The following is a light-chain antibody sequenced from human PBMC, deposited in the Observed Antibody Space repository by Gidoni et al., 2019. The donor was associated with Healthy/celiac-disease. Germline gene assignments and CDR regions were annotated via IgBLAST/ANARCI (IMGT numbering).Light chain of an antibody. Sequence: IVMTQPPAPLSVSPGERATLSCRASQSVSSNLAWYQQKPGQAPRHLIYGASTRATGSPARCSGSGSGTEFTLTISSLQSEDFAVYYCQQYNNWPPWTFGQGTKVEIK. CDR3: QQYNNWPPWT. CDR2: GAS. CDR1: QSVSSN. J-gene: IGKJ1*01. V-gene: IGKV3-15*01.